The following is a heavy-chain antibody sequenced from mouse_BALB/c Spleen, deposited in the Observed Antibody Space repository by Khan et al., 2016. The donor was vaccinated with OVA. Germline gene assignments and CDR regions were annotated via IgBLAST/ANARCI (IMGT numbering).Heavy chain of an antibody. CDR3: TRIYRGDFDY. Sequence: VQLKESGPELVKPGASVKISCKASGYSFTGYFMNWVMQSHGKSLEWIGRINPHIGETFYNQKFKGKATLTVDESSSTADMELRSLASEDSAVYYCTRIYRGDFDYWGQGTTVTGSS. CDR1: GYSFTGYF. J-gene: IGHJ2*01. CDR2: INPHIGET. V-gene: IGHV1-20*02. D-gene: IGHD2-13*01.